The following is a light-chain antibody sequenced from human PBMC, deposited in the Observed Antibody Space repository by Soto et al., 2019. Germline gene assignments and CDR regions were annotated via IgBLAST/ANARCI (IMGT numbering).Light chain of an antibody. CDR2: GAS. V-gene: IGKV3-15*01. J-gene: IGKJ1*01. CDR1: QSVSST. CDR3: QHYNNWPRT. Sequence: EIVMTQSPATLSVSPGERATLSCRASQSVSSTFAWYQQKPGQAPRLLIYGASTRATGIPATFSGSGSGTEFTLTISSLQSEDFAVYYCQHYNNWPRTFGQGTKVEIK.